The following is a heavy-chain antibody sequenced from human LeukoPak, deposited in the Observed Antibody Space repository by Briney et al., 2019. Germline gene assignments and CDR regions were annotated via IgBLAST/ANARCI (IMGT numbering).Heavy chain of an antibody. D-gene: IGHD3-22*01. CDR3: ARAGDSSHFYRYGMDV. J-gene: IGHJ6*02. CDR1: GFTFRSYW. V-gene: IGHV3-7*03. Sequence: GGSLRLSCAASGFTFRSYWMGWVRQAPGKGLEWLANIKEDGSETYYLDSVKGRFIISRDNAENSLYLQMSSLRAEDTAVYYCARAGDSSHFYRYGMDVWGQGTTVTVSS. CDR2: IKEDGSET.